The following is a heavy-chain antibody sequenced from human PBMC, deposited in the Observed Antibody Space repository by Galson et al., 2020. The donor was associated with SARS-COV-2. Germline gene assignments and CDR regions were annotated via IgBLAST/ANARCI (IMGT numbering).Heavy chain of an antibody. Sequence: VQLGASLKISCAASGFTFSSYEMNWVRQAPGKGLEWVSYISSSGSTIYYADSVKGRFTISRDNAKNSLYLQMNSLRAEDTAVYYCARDFTSSGWYDYYCYYGRDVGGEGPRVSVST. CDR3: ARDFTSSGWYDYYCYYGRDV. CDR1: GFTFSSYE. CDR2: ISSSGSTI. D-gene: IGHD6-19*01. V-gene: IGHV3-48*03. J-gene: IGHJ6*01.